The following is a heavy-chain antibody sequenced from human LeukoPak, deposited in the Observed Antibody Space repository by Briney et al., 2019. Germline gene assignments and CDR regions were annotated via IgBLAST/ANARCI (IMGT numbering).Heavy chain of an antibody. Sequence: ASVKVSCKASGGTFSSYAISWVRQAPGQGLEWMGGIIPIFGTANYAQKFQGRVTITTDESTSTAYMELSSLRSEDTAVYYCASQAYSSSSQGDYWGQGTLVTVSS. CDR1: GGTFSSYA. CDR3: ASQAYSSSSQGDY. CDR2: IIPIFGTA. J-gene: IGHJ4*02. D-gene: IGHD6-6*01. V-gene: IGHV1-69*05.